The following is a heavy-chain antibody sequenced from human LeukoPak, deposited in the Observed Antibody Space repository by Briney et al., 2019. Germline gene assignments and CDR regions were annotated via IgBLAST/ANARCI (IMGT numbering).Heavy chain of an antibody. Sequence: GGSLRLSCAASGFTVSSNYMSWVRQAPGKGLEWDSAIYSGGSTYYADSVKGRFTISRDNSKNTLYLQMNSLRAEDTAVYYCARDRRTGRRIGCYYHMDVWGKGTTVTVSS. D-gene: IGHD1-14*01. J-gene: IGHJ6*03. V-gene: IGHV3-66*02. CDR1: GFTVSSNY. CDR3: ARDRRTGRRIGCYYHMDV. CDR2: IYSGGST.